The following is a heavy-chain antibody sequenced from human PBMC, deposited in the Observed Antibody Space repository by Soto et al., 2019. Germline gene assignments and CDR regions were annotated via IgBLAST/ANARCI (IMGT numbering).Heavy chain of an antibody. V-gene: IGHV3-30-3*01. D-gene: IGHD3-22*01. Sequence: VGSLRLSCAASGFTFSSYAMHWVRQAPGKGLEWVAVISYDGSNKYYADSVKGRFTISRDNSKNTLYLQMNSLRAEDTAVYYCARARRDWMIVVVISDDWGQGTLVTVSS. CDR1: GFTFSSYA. CDR3: ARARRDWMIVVVISDD. J-gene: IGHJ4*02. CDR2: ISYDGSNK.